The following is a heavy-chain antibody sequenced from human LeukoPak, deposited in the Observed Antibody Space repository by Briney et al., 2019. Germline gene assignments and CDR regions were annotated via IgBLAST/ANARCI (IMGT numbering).Heavy chain of an antibody. J-gene: IGHJ6*03. V-gene: IGHV4-59*01. D-gene: IGHD3-3*01. CDR1: GGSISSYY. CDR2: IYYSGST. CDR3: ARTYDFWSGYYPYYYYYYYMDV. Sequence: SETLSLTCTVSGGSISSYYWSWIRQPPGKGLEWIGYIYYSGSTNYNPSLKSRVTISVDTSKNQFSLKLSSVTAADTAVYYCARTYDFWSGYYPYYYYYYYMDVWGKGTTVTVSS.